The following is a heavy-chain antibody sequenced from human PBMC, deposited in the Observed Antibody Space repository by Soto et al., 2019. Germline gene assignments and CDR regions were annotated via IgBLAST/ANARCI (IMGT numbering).Heavy chain of an antibody. D-gene: IGHD3-10*01. CDR2: ISGSGGST. J-gene: IGHJ4*02. V-gene: IGHV3-23*01. CDR3: ARVGAYFGDFDYFDY. Sequence: RLSCAASGFTFSSYAMSWVRQAPGKGLDLVSAISGSGGSTYYADSGKGRFIISRDNARTSLYLHMISLRAEDMSLYYCARVGAYFGDFDYFDYWGQGALVT. CDR1: GFTFSSYA.